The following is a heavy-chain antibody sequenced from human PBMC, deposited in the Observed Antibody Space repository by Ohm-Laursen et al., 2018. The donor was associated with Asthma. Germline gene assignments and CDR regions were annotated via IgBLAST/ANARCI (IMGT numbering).Heavy chain of an antibody. V-gene: IGHV4-59*11. CDR3: ARVGSDYYDSSGPLYFDY. Sequence: GTLSLTCSVSGGSIRSHYWTWIRQPPGKGLEWIGYMYHSGSTNYNSSLKTRVSISIDTSKNQSSLKLNSLTATDTAVYYCARVGSDYYDSSGPLYFDYWGQGTLVTVSS. CDR1: GGSIRSHY. D-gene: IGHD3-22*01. J-gene: IGHJ4*02. CDR2: MYHSGST.